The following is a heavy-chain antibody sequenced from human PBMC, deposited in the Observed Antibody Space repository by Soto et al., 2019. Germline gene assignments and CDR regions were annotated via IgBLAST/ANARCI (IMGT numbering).Heavy chain of an antibody. Sequence: WASVKVSCKASGYTFTSYDINWVRQATGQGLEWMGWMNPNSGNTGYAQKFQGRVTMTRNTSISTAYMELSSLRSEDTAVYYCARAKDIVVVPAATHYYYYYGMDVWGQGTTVTVSS. CDR1: GYTFTSYD. CDR2: MNPNSGNT. D-gene: IGHD2-2*01. CDR3: ARAKDIVVVPAATHYYYYYGMDV. V-gene: IGHV1-8*01. J-gene: IGHJ6*02.